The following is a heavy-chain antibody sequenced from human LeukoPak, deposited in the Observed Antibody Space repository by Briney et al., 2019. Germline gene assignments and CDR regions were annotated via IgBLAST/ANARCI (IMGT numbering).Heavy chain of an antibody. CDR2: IYSGGST. Sequence: GSLRLSCAASGFTVSSNYMSWVRQAPGKGLEWVSVIYSGGSTYYADSVKGRFTISRDNSKNTLYLQMNSLRAEDTAVYYCARVGQLWSYYFDYWGQGTLATVSS. D-gene: IGHD5-18*01. J-gene: IGHJ4*02. V-gene: IGHV3-53*01. CDR3: ARVGQLWSYYFDY. CDR1: GFTVSSNY.